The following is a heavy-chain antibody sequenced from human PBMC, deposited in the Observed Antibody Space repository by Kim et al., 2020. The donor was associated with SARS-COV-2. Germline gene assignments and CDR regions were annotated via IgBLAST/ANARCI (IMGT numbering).Heavy chain of an antibody. CDR1: GFTFSSYE. J-gene: IGHJ4*02. D-gene: IGHD4-17*01. Sequence: GGSLRLSCAASGFTFSSYEMNWVRQAPGKGLEWVSYISSSGSTIYYADSVKGRFTISRDNAKNSLYLQMNSLRAEDTAVYYCASLYGDYPNFDYWGQGTLVTVSS. CDR3: ASLYGDYPNFDY. V-gene: IGHV3-48*03. CDR2: ISSSGSTI.